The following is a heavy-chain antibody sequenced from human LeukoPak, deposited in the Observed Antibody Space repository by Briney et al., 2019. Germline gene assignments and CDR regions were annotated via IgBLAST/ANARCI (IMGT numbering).Heavy chain of an antibody. CDR1: GFTFSSYD. CDR3: AKDVDTAMVTEEYFDY. J-gene: IGHJ4*02. Sequence: GGSLRLSCAASGFTFSSYDMHWVRQPPGKGLEWVAAILYDGSNKDYADSAKGRFTISRDNSKNTMYLQMNSLRAEDTAVYYCAKDVDTAMVTEEYFDYWVQGTLVTVSS. D-gene: IGHD5-18*01. CDR2: ILYDGSNK. V-gene: IGHV3-30*04.